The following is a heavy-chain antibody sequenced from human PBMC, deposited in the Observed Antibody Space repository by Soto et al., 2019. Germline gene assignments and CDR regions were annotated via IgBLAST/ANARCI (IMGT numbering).Heavy chain of an antibody. Sequence: GASVKVSCKASGYTFTNYAMHWVRQAPGQRLEWMGWINAGNGNTKYSQKLQGRVTITRDTSASTACMELSSLRSEDTAVYYCARGVAGPLHWFDPWGQGTLVTVSS. V-gene: IGHV1-3*01. CDR1: GYTFTNYA. CDR3: ARGVAGPLHWFDP. CDR2: INAGNGNT. D-gene: IGHD6-19*01. J-gene: IGHJ5*02.